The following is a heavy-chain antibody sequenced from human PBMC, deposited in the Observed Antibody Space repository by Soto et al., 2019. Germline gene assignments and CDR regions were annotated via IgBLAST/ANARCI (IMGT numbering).Heavy chain of an antibody. V-gene: IGHV1-69*13. CDR2: IIPIFGTA. Sequence: SVKVACKASGGTFSSYAISWVRQAPGQGLEWMGGIIPIFGTANYAQKFQGRVTITADESTSTAYMELSSLRSEDTAVYYCARSITIFGVVITNTQYYYYGMDVWGQGTTVTVSS. J-gene: IGHJ6*02. CDR1: GGTFSSYA. CDR3: ARSITIFGVVITNTQYYYYGMDV. D-gene: IGHD3-3*01.